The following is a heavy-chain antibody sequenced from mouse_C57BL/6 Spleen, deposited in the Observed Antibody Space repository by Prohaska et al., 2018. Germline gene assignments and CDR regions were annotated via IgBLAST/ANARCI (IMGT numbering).Heavy chain of an antibody. CDR3: ARKGVYGNYGDYAMDY. V-gene: IGHV1-81*01. J-gene: IGHJ4*01. Sequence: QSTGQGLEWIGEIYPRSGNTYYNEKFKGKATLTADKSSSTAYMELRSLTSEDSAVYFCARKGVYGNYGDYAMDYWGQGTSVTVSS. CDR2: IYPRSGNT. D-gene: IGHD2-1*01.